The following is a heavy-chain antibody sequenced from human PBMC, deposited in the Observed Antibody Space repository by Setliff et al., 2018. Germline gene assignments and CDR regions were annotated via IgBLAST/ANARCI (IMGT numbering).Heavy chain of an antibody. CDR1: GGTFSDYY. CDR3: ARATGFLYIDV. Sequence: PSETLSLTCAAYGGTFSDYYWTWIRQPPGKGLEWVGEINHSGSTNYNPSLKSRVTISVDTSKNQFSLKLSSVTAADTAVYYCARATGFLYIDVWGKGTTVTVSS. V-gene: IGHV4-34*01. D-gene: IGHD3-3*01. J-gene: IGHJ6*04. CDR2: INHSGST.